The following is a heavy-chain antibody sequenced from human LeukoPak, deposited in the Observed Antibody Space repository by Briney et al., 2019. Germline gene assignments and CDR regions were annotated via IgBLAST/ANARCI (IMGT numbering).Heavy chain of an antibody. V-gene: IGHV4-34*01. CDR1: GVSFSGYY. J-gene: IGHJ5*02. CDR2: INHSGST. D-gene: IGHD4-11*01. CDR3: ARGYSNFDP. Sequence: SETLSLTCAVYGVSFSGYYWSWLRQPPGKGLEWLGEINHSGSTNYNPSLKSRVTISVDASKNQFSLKLTSVTAADTAVYYCARGYSNFDPWGQGTLVTVSS.